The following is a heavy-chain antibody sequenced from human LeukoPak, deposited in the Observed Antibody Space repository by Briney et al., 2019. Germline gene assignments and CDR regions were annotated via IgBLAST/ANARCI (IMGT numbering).Heavy chain of an antibody. V-gene: IGHV3-7*01. J-gene: IGHJ4*02. D-gene: IGHD4-17*01. CDR3: TREGLYGASALGY. Sequence: PGGSLRLSCTASGFTFSSYWMSWVRQAPGKGLEWVANIKQDGSEKYYVDSVKGRFTISRDNAKNSLYLQMNSLRAEDTAVYYCTREGLYGASALGYWGQGTVVTVSS. CDR2: IKQDGSEK. CDR1: GFTFSSYW.